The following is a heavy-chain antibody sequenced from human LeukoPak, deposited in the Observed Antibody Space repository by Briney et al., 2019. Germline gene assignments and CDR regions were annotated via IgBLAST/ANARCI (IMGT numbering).Heavy chain of an antibody. Sequence: PPETLSLTCAVYGGSFSGYYWSWIRQPPGKGLEWIGEINHSGSTNYNPSLKSRVTISVDTFKNQFSLKLSSVTAADTAVHYCAREFSILTGYYPVGNWFDPWGQGTLVTVSS. J-gene: IGHJ5*02. V-gene: IGHV4-34*01. CDR1: GGSFSGYY. D-gene: IGHD3-9*01. CDR2: INHSGST. CDR3: AREFSILTGYYPVGNWFDP.